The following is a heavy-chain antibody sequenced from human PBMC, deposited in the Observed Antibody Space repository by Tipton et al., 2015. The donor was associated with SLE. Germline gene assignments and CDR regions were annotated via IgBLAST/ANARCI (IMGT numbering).Heavy chain of an antibody. CDR2: ISYDGSNK. CDR3: ARDARALEWLLYRPDY. Sequence: SLRLSCAASGFTFSSYAMHWVRQAPGKGLEWVAVISYDGSNKYYADSVKGRFTISRDNSKNTLYLQMNSLRAEDTAVYYCARDARALEWLLYRPDYWGQGTLVTVSS. J-gene: IGHJ4*02. V-gene: IGHV3-30-3*01. D-gene: IGHD3-3*01. CDR1: GFTFSSYA.